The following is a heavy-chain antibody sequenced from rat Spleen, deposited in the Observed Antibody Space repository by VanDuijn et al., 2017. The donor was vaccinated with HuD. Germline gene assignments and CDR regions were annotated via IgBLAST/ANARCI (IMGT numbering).Heavy chain of an antibody. J-gene: IGHJ1*01. D-gene: IGHD1-12*02. CDR2: ISPSGGST. CDR1: GFTFSNYD. V-gene: IGHV5-25*01. Sequence: EVQLVESGGGLVQPGRSLKLSCAASGFTFSNYDMAWVRQAPTKGLAWVASISPSGGSTYYRDSVKGRFTVSRDNAKSTLYLQMDSLRSEDTATYYCARQKFITMMVVITSDWYFDFWGPGTMVTVSS. CDR3: ARQKFITMMVVITSDWYFDF.